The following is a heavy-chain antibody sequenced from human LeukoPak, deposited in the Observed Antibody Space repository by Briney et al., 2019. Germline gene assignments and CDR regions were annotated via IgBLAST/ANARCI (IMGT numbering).Heavy chain of an antibody. D-gene: IGHD6-13*01. CDR3: ARSPGKYDSSLYYMDV. J-gene: IGHJ6*03. CDR1: GFTFSSYE. Sequence: GGSLRLSCAASGFTFSSYEMNWVRQAPGKGLEWVSYISSSGSTIYYADSVKGRFTISRDNDKNSLYLQMNSLRAEDTAVYYCARSPGKYDSSLYYMDVWGKGTTVTVSS. V-gene: IGHV3-48*03. CDR2: ISSSGSTI.